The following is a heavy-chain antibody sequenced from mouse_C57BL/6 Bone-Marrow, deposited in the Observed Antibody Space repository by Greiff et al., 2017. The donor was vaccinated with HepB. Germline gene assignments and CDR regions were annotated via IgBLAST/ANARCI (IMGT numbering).Heavy chain of an antibody. V-gene: IGHV14-4*01. CDR3: TPSFYYGSSYGYFDV. CDR1: GFNIKDDY. D-gene: IGHD1-1*01. J-gene: IGHJ1*03. Sequence: EVQVVESGAELVRPGASVKLSCTASGFNIKDDYMHWVKQRPEQGLEWIGWIDPENGDTEYASKFQGKATITADTSSNTAYLQLSSLTSEDTAVYYCTPSFYYGSSYGYFDVWGTGTTVTVSS. CDR2: IDPENGDT.